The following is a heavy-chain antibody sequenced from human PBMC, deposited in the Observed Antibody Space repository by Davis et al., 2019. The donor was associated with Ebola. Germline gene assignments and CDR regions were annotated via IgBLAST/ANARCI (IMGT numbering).Heavy chain of an antibody. CDR1: GDTFNTYS. Sequence: ASVKVSCKSSGDTFNTYSISWIRQAPGQGLEWMGWISAYNGNTNYAQKLQGRVTMTTDTSTSTAYMELRSLRSDDTAVYYCARGITMVRALDWFDPWGQGTLVTVSS. V-gene: IGHV1-18*01. J-gene: IGHJ5*02. D-gene: IGHD3-10*01. CDR3: ARGITMVRALDWFDP. CDR2: ISAYNGNT.